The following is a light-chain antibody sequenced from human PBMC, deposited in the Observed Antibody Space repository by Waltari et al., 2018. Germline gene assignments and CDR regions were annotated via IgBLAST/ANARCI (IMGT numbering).Light chain of an antibody. CDR2: RNN. V-gene: IGLV1-47*01. CDR3: AAWDGTLSGL. Sequence: QSVLTQPPSASGTPGQRVTISCSGSSSNIGSNYVYWYQQLPGTAPKLLIYRNNQRPSGFPDRFSSSKAGTSASRAISGLRSEDEADYYCAAWDGTLSGLFGTGTKVTVL. CDR1: SSNIGSNY. J-gene: IGLJ1*01.